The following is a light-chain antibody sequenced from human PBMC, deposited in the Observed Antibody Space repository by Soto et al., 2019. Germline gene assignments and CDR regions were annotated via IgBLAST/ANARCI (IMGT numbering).Light chain of an antibody. CDR1: QSVSSSY. V-gene: IGKV3-20*01. CDR3: QQYGSSSWT. CDR2: GAS. Sequence: ELVLTQSPGTLFLSPGERATLSCRASQSVSSSYLAWYQQKPGQAPRLLIYGASSRATGIPDRFSGSGSETDFTLTISRLEPEDFAVYYCQQYGSSSWTFGQGTKVDI. J-gene: IGKJ1*01.